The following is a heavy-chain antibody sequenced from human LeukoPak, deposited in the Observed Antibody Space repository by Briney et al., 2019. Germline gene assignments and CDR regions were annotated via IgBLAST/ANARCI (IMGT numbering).Heavy chain of an antibody. CDR1: GGSISSSNYY. Sequence: SETLSLTCTVSGGSISSSNYYWAWIRQPPGKGLEWIGSIYYSGRTYYNPSLKSRVTISVNTSKKQFSLKLSSVTAADTAVYYCARGRPDGSGSYYKFDPWGQGTLVTVSS. CDR3: ARGRPDGSGSYYKFDP. CDR2: IYYSGRT. J-gene: IGHJ5*02. D-gene: IGHD3-10*01. V-gene: IGHV4-39*01.